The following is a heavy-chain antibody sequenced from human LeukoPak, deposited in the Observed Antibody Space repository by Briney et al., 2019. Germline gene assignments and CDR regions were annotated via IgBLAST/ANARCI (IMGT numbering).Heavy chain of an antibody. J-gene: IGHJ5*02. D-gene: IGHD3-3*01. CDR3: GREQSGYYVHAFDP. V-gene: IGHV3-48*03. CDR2: ISSSGSTI. CDR1: GFTFSSYE. Sequence: GGSLRLSCAASGFTFSSYEMNWVRQAPGKGLEWVSYISSSGSTIYYADSVKGRFTISRDNSKNTVYLQMNNLRSDDTAVYYCGREQSGYYVHAFDPWGQGTPVTVSS.